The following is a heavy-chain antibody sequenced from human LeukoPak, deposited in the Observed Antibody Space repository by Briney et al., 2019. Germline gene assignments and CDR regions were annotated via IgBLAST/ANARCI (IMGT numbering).Heavy chain of an antibody. J-gene: IGHJ4*02. V-gene: IGHV3-30*02. CDR2: IRYDGSNK. CDR3: AKDPTNAYCSGGSCYYYDY. CDR1: GFTCSSYG. D-gene: IGHD2-15*01. Sequence: PGGSLRLXCAASGFTCSSYGMHWVRQAPGKGLEWVAFIRYDGSNKYYADSVKGRFTISRDNSKNTLYLQMNSLRAEDTAVYYCAKDPTNAYCSGGSCYYYDYWGQGTLVTVSS.